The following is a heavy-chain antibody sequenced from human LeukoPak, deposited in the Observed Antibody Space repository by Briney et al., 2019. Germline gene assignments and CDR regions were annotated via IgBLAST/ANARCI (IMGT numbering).Heavy chain of an antibody. CDR3: ARVPVLATIYVGYYYYMDV. V-gene: IGHV4-39*07. D-gene: IGHD1-26*01. Sequence: SETLSLTCTVSGGSISTSNYYWGWVRQSSGKGLEWIASVYYTGSPYYNLSFKSRVTISVDTSKNQFSLKVTSVTAADAAVYYCARVPVLATIYVGYYYYMDVWGKGTTVTVSS. CDR2: VYYTGSP. J-gene: IGHJ6*03. CDR1: GGSISTSNYY.